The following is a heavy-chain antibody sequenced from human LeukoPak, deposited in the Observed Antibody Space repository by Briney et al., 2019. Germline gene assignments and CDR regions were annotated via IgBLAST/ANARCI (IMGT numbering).Heavy chain of an antibody. J-gene: IGHJ5*02. D-gene: IGHD3-10*01. CDR3: ARQAYYYGSGRLTDWFDP. V-gene: IGHV4-59*08. Sequence: PSETLSLTCTVSGGSISSYYWSWIRQPPGKGLEWIGYIYSSGSTNYNPSLKSRVTISVDTSKNQFSLKLSSVTAADTAVYYCARQAYYYGSGRLTDWFDPWGQGTLVTVSS. CDR1: GGSISSYY. CDR2: IYSSGST.